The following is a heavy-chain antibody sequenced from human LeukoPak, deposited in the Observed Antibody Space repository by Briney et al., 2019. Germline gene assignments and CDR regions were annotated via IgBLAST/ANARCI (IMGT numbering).Heavy chain of an antibody. V-gene: IGHV1-69*13. CDR3: ARDGDYGDWGHYFDY. CDR2: IIPIFGTA. J-gene: IGHJ4*02. D-gene: IGHD4-17*01. CDR1: GGTFSSYA. Sequence: SVKVSCKASGGTFSSYAISWVRQAPGQGLEWMGGIIPIFGTANYAQKFQGRVTITADESTSTAYMELSSLRSEDTAVYHCARDGDYGDWGHYFDYWGQGTLVTVSS.